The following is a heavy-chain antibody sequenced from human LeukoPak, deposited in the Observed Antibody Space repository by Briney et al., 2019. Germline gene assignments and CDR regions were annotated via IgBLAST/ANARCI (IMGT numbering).Heavy chain of an antibody. D-gene: IGHD2-15*01. J-gene: IGHJ4*01. CDR3: ARGVHSYYFDY. CDR1: GGSFTDYY. Sequence: SETLSLTCAVYGGSFTDYYWSWIRRPPGKGLEWIGEINHSGYTNYNPSLKSRVSVSVDTSKNQFSLQMKSVTPEDTAVYYCARGVHSYYFDYWGLGTLVTVSS. CDR2: INHSGYT. V-gene: IGHV4-34*01.